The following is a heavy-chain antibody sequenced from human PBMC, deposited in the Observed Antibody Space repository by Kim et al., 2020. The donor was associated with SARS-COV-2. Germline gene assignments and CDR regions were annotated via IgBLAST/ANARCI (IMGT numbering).Heavy chain of an antibody. Sequence: ADSVKGRFTISRDNAKNSLYLQMNSLGAEDTAVYYCASPAAAGTLYGMDVWGQGTTVTVSS. J-gene: IGHJ6*02. D-gene: IGHD6-13*01. CDR3: ASPAAAGTLYGMDV. V-gene: IGHV3-11*04.